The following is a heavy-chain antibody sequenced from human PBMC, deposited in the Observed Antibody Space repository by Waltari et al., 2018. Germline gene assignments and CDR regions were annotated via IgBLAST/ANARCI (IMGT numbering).Heavy chain of an antibody. D-gene: IGHD6-19*01. CDR3: AREGGVGSSGWLNGMDV. J-gene: IGHJ6*02. CDR1: GFTSSRHW. V-gene: IGHV3-7*01. CDR2: IKQDGSEK. Sequence: VQLVASVGGLVQPGGSLRLSCPASGFTSSRHWMRSLPQAPGKGLEWGANIKQDGSEKYYVDSGKGRFTISRDNAKNSLYLQMNSLRAEDTAVYYCAREGGVGSSGWLNGMDVWGQGTTVTVSS.